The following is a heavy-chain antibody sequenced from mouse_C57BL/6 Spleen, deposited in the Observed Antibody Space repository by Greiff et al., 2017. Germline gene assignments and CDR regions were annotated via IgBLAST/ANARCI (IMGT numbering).Heavy chain of an antibody. CDR2: ISSGSSTI. D-gene: IGHD2-3*01. CDR1: GFTFSDYG. CDR3: ARGYYYFDY. J-gene: IGHJ2*01. Sequence: EVMLVESGGGLVKPGGSLKLSCAASGFTFSDYGMHWVRQAPEKGLEWVAYISSGSSTIYSADTVKGRFTISRDNAENTLFLQMTSLRSEDKARYYCARGYYYFDYWGQGTTLTVSS. V-gene: IGHV5-17*01.